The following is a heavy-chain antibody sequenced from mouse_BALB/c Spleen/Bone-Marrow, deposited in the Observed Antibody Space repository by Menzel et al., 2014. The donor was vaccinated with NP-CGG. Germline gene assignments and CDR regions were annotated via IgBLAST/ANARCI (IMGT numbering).Heavy chain of an antibody. Sequence: QVQLQQSGAELVRPGTSVKVSCKASGYAFTNYLIEWVKQRPGQGLERIGVINPGSGGTNYNEKFKGKATLTADKSSSTAYMQLSSLTSEDSAVYFCAREKGKDAMDSGGQGTSVTVSS. CDR3: AREKGKDAMDS. V-gene: IGHV1-54*01. J-gene: IGHJ4*01. D-gene: IGHD2-1*01. CDR2: INPGSGGT. CDR1: GYAFTNYL.